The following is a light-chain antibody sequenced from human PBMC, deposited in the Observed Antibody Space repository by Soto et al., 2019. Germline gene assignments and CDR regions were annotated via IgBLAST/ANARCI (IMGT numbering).Light chain of an antibody. CDR3: QQSYSTLFT. CDR1: QSISHY. V-gene: IGKV1-39*01. CDR2: AAS. J-gene: IGKJ3*01. Sequence: DLQMTQSPSSLSASVGDGVTITCRASQSISHYLNWYQQKPGKAPKLLIYAASSLQSGVPSRFSGSGSGTDFTLTISSLQPEDFATYYCQQSYSTLFTFGPGIKVDIK.